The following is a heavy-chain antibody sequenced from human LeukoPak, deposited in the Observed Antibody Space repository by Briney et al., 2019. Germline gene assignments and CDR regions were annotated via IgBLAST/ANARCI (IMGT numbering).Heavy chain of an antibody. CDR3: ARDLRGYSYGYSFDY. D-gene: IGHD5-18*01. Sequence: SETLSLTCTVSGGSISSYYWSWIRQPAGKGLEWIGRIYTSGSTNYNPSLKSRVTMSVDTSKNQFSLKLSSVTAADTAVYYCARDLRGYSYGYSFDYWGQGTLVTVSS. V-gene: IGHV4-4*07. CDR1: GGSISSYY. J-gene: IGHJ4*02. CDR2: IYTSGST.